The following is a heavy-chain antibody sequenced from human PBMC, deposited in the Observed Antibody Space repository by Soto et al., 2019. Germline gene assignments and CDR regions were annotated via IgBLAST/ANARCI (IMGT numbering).Heavy chain of an antibody. Sequence: GVLRLSCAASRFTFSSYAMSWVRQAPGKGLEWVSAISGSGGSTYYADSVKGRFTISRDNSKNTLYLQMNSLRAEDTAVYYCAKDPLYCCCDCYSVNLFASWRQGTLVPVSS. D-gene: IGHD2-21*02. CDR3: AKDPLYCCCDCYSVNLFAS. J-gene: IGHJ5*01. CDR1: RFTFSSYA. V-gene: IGHV3-23*01. CDR2: ISGSGGST.